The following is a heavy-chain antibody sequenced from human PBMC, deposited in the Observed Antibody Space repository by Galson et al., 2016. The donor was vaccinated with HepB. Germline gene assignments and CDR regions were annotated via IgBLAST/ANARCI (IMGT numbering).Heavy chain of an antibody. J-gene: IGHJ6*04. CDR2: DSMDGRRK. CDR1: GFSFHRFG. CDR3: VQGSTAPAV. V-gene: IGHV3-33*05. Sequence: SLRLSCAASGFSFHRFGMHWVRQAPGKGLEWVAADSMDGRRKFYADSVRGRLTISRDNYNNMLFLQMNSLTADDTAIYYCVQGSTAPAVWGKGTTVTVSS. D-gene: IGHD2-2*01.